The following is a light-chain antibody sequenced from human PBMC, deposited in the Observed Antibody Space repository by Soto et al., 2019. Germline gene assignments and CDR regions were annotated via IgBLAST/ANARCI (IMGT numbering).Light chain of an antibody. CDR1: SSDVGGYNY. Sequence: QSALTQPPSASGSPGQSVTISCTGTSSDVGGYNYVSWYPQHPGKVPKLMVYEVNKRPSGVPDRFSGSKSGNTASLTVSGLQAEDEADYYCTSYAGGNNVFGTGTQLTVL. CDR2: EVN. V-gene: IGLV2-8*01. J-gene: IGLJ1*01. CDR3: TSYAGGNNV.